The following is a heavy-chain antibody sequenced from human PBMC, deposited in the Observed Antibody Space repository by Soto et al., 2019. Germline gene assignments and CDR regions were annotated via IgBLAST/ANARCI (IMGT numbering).Heavy chain of an antibody. CDR2: IWYDGSNK. CDR3: ARDKIYCSGCSCPAWYYYMDV. D-gene: IGHD2-15*01. V-gene: IGHV3-33*01. J-gene: IGHJ6*03. CDR1: GFTFSSYG. Sequence: QVQLVESGGGVVQPERSLRLSCAASGFTFSSYGMHWVRQAPGKGLEWVAVIWYDGSNKYYADSVKGRFTISRDNSKNTLYLQMNSLRAEDTAVYYCARDKIYCSGCSCPAWYYYMDVWGKGTTVTVSS.